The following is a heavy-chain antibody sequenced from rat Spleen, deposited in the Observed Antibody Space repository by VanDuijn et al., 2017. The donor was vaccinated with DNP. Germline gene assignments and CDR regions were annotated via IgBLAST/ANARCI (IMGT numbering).Heavy chain of an antibody. CDR1: GFTFSNYY. J-gene: IGHJ3*01. CDR3: ATSSYYGYDYGFAY. D-gene: IGHD1-7*01. V-gene: IGHV5-20*01. Sequence: EVQLVESGGGLVQPGRSLKLSCAASGFTFSNYYMAWVRQAPTKGLEWVAYISYDGGITNYGDSVKGRFTISRDNAKSTLYLQMDSLRSEDTATYYCATSSYYGYDYGFAYWGQGTLVTVSS. CDR2: ISYDGGIT.